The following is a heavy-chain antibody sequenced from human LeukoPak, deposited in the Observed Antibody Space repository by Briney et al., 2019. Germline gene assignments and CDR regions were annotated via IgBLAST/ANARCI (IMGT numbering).Heavy chain of an antibody. Sequence: PGGSLRLSCVVSGFTFTSYWMSWVRLAPGKGLEWVANIKQDGSVKYYVDSVRGRFTISRDNAKNSLYLQMNSLRAEDTAVYYCARGVGVGGTYGGYDHFVYFDYWGQGTLVTVSS. V-gene: IGHV3-7*01. J-gene: IGHJ4*02. CDR2: IKQDGSVK. CDR3: ARGVGVGGTYGGYDHFVYFDY. CDR1: GFTFTSYW. D-gene: IGHD5-12*01.